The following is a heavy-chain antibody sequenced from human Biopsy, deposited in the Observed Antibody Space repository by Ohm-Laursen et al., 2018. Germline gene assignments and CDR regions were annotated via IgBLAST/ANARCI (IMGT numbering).Heavy chain of an antibody. CDR3: ARGRRTSGWPYFAN. J-gene: IGHJ4*02. CDR2: IYSGGNT. V-gene: IGHV4-61*01. Sequence: GTLSLTCTVSGDSLSSGPDNWSWIRQPPGQGLEYIGFIYSGGNTNYNPSLQNRVTMSVDTSENQFSLKLSSVIAADTAVYYCARGRRTSGWPYFANWGQGTLVIVSS. D-gene: IGHD6-19*01. CDR1: GDSLSSGPDN.